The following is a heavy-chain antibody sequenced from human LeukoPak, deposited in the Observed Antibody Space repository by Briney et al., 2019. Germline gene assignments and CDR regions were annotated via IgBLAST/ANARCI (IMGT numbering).Heavy chain of an antibody. Sequence: PGGSLRLSCAASGFTFSSYWMSCVRQAPGEGLEWVANIKQDGSEKYYVDSVKGRFTISRDNAKNSLYLQMNSLRAEDTAVYYCARDEAYYYDSSGYPFDYWGQGTLVTVSS. CDR1: GFTFSSYW. CDR2: IKQDGSEK. D-gene: IGHD3-22*01. V-gene: IGHV3-7*01. CDR3: ARDEAYYYDSSGYPFDY. J-gene: IGHJ4*02.